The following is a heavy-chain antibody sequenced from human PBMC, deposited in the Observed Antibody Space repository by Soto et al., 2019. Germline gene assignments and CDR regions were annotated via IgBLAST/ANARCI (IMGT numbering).Heavy chain of an antibody. Sequence: QVQLQESGPGLVRPSGTLSLTCAVSGASISSTTSGNWWSWVRQPPGKGLEWIGEIYHSGSTNYNPSLKSRVTMSVEKSKNQFSLKLSSVTAADTAVYYCARMVGATLVDFWGQGTLVTVSS. CDR1: GASISSTTSGNW. J-gene: IGHJ4*02. V-gene: IGHV4-4*02. D-gene: IGHD1-26*01. CDR2: IYHSGST. CDR3: ARMVGATLVDF.